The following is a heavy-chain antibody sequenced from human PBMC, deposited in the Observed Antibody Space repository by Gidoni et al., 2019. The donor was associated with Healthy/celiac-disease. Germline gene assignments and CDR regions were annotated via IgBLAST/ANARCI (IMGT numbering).Heavy chain of an antibody. D-gene: IGHD3-16*02. CDR2: INQSGSN. Sequence: QVQLQQWGAGLLKPSETLSLTCAVYGRSFSGYYWSCIRQPPGKGLEWIGEINQSGSNNYNPALKGRVTKTVETSKDQFSLKLSSGNGADTAVYYWGGGRGLWGSYRKSRGKWFDPWGQGTLVNVSS. J-gene: IGHJ5*02. V-gene: IGHV4-34*01. CDR3: GGGRGLWGSYRKSRGKWFDP. CDR1: GRSFSGYY.